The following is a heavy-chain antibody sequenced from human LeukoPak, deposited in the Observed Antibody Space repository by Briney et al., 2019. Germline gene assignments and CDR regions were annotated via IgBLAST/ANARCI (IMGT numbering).Heavy chain of an antibody. D-gene: IGHD2-15*01. CDR1: GYTFTSYG. Sequence: ASVKVSCKASGYTFTSYGISWVRQAPGQGLEWMGWISVYNGNTNYAQKLQGRVTMTTDTSTSTAYMELRSLRSDGTAVYYCARDPPRIVVVVAATNYYGMDVWGQGTTVTVSS. CDR3: ARDPPRIVVVVAATNYYGMDV. V-gene: IGHV1-18*01. CDR2: ISVYNGNT. J-gene: IGHJ6*02.